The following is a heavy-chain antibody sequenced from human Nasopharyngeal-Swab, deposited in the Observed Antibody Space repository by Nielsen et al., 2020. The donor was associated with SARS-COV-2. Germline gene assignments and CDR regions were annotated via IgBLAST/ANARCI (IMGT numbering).Heavy chain of an antibody. J-gene: IGHJ3*02. Sequence: SETLSLTCTVSGGSISSYYWSWIRQPPGKGLEWIGYIYYSGSTNYNPSLKSRVTISVDTSKNQFSLKLSSVTAAGTAVYYCAREGDAFDIWGQGTMVTVSS. CDR3: AREGDAFDI. CDR1: GGSISSYY. V-gene: IGHV4-59*13. CDR2: IYYSGST.